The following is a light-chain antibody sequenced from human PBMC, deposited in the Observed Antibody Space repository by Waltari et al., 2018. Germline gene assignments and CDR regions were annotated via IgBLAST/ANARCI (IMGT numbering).Light chain of an antibody. CDR3: CSYGGSSPWV. V-gene: IGLV2-23*01. CDR1: SRDVVSYEL. J-gene: IGLJ3*02. CDR2: EDS. Sequence: QSAPTQPASVSGSPGQAITISCTGTSRDVVSYELVSWYQQHQGKAPTFIIYEDSKRPSGVSNRFSASNSGNTASLTISGLQAEDEAHYYCCSYGGSSPWVFGGGTKVIVL.